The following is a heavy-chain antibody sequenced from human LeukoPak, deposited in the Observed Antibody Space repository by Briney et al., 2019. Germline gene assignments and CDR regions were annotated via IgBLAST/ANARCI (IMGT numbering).Heavy chain of an antibody. J-gene: IGHJ6*03. V-gene: IGHV3-23*01. CDR3: AERGCRVGYYYNYMDL. Sequence: GGSLRLSCAASGFTFSTYAMSWVRQAPGKGLEWVSAISGSGGSTYYADSVKGRFTISRDNAKNSLYLQMNSLRAEDTAVYYCAERGCRVGYYYNYMDLWRRGTTLTVSS. CDR2: ISGSGGST. CDR1: GFTFSTYA. D-gene: IGHD1-26*01.